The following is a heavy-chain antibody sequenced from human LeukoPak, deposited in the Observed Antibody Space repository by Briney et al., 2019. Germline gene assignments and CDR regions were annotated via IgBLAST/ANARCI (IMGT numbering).Heavy chain of an antibody. CDR2: IKSKTDGGTT. J-gene: IGHJ3*02. CDR1: GFTFSNAW. D-gene: IGHD3-22*01. Sequence: PGGSLRLSCAASGFTFSNAWMSWVRQTPGKGLEWVGRIKSKTDGGTTDYAAPVKGRFTISRDDSKNTLYLQMNSLKTEDTAVYCCTTLYYYDSSGYYNDAFDIWGQGTMVTVSS. CDR3: TTLYYYDSSGYYNDAFDI. V-gene: IGHV3-15*01.